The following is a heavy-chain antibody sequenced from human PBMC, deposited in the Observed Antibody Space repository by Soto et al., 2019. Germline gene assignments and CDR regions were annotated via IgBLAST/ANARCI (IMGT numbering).Heavy chain of an antibody. CDR2: TYYSGST. CDR1: GGSISSYY. CDR3: ARTLDYGHMDV. J-gene: IGHJ6*03. V-gene: IGHV4-59*08. Sequence: PSETLSLTCTVSGGSISSYYWSWIRQPPGKGLEWIGYTYYSGSTNYNPSLKSRVTISVDTSKNQFSLKLSSVTAADTAVYYCARTLDYGHMDVWGKGTTVTVSS. D-gene: IGHD3-16*01.